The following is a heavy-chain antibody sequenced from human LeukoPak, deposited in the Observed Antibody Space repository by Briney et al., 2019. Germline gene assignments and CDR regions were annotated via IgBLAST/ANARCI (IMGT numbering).Heavy chain of an antibody. CDR3: AREDMYYYDSSGYYYFDY. J-gene: IGHJ4*02. D-gene: IGHD3-22*01. CDR1: GGTFSSYA. V-gene: IGHV1-69*05. Sequence: EASVKVSCKASGGTFSSYAISWVRQAPGQGVEWMGRIIPIFGTANYAQKFQGRVTITTEESTSTAYMELSSLRSEDTAVYYCAREDMYYYDSSGYYYFDYWGQGPLVTVSS. CDR2: IIPIFGTA.